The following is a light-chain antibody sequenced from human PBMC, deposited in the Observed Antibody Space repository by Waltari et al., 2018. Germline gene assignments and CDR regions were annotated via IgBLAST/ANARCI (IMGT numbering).Light chain of an antibody. V-gene: IGLV2-11*01. CDR3: CSYAGRYTNYV. Sequence: QSALTQPRSVSGSPGQSVTISCTGTRSAVGSYDYVSWYQQRPGKAPKLIIYDVTERPSGVPDRFSGSKSDNKASLTISGLQADDEADYYCCSYAGRYTNYVFGSGTKVTVL. CDR2: DVT. CDR1: RSAVGSYDY. J-gene: IGLJ1*01.